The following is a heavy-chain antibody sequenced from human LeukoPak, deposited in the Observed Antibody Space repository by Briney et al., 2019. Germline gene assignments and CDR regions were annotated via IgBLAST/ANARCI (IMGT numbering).Heavy chain of an antibody. CDR2: INPNSGGT. CDR3: ARDFPSSGWYHPFDY. V-gene: IGHV1-2*02. J-gene: IGHJ4*02. D-gene: IGHD6-19*01. Sequence: ASVKVSCKASGYTFTAYYMHWVRQSPGQRLEWMGWINPNSGGTNYAQKFQGRVTMTRDTYISTVYMELSRLRSDDTAVYYCARDFPSSGWYHPFDYWGQGILVTVSS. CDR1: GYTFTAYY.